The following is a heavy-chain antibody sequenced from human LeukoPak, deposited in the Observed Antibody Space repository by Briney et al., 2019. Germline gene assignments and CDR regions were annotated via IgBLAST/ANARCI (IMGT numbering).Heavy chain of an antibody. CDR1: GFTFSSYA. J-gene: IGHJ4*02. D-gene: IGHD6-19*01. V-gene: IGHV3-23*01. CDR3: AKDRIYSSGWSSFGY. Sequence: GGSLRLSCAASGFTFSSYAMTWVRQAPGKGLEWVSGISGSGGNTYYADSVKGRFTISRDNSKNTLYLQMNSLRAQDTAIYFCAKDRIYSSGWSSFGYWGQGTLVTVSS. CDR2: ISGSGGNT.